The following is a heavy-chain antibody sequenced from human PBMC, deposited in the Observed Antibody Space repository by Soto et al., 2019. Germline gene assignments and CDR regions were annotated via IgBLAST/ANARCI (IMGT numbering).Heavy chain of an antibody. CDR1: GFTFSSYV. CDR2: ISYDGSNK. Sequence: AGGSLRLSCAASGFTFSSYVMHWVRQAPGKGLEWVAVISYDGSNKYYADSVKGRFTISRDNSKNTLYLQMNSLRAEDTAVYYCAKDPGYSSSWYVTDYWGQGTLVTVSS. J-gene: IGHJ4*02. CDR3: AKDPGYSSSWYVTDY. D-gene: IGHD6-13*01. V-gene: IGHV3-30*18.